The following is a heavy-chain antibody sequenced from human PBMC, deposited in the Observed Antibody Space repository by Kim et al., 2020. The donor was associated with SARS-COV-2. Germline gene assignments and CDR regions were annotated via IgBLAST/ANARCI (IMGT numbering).Heavy chain of an antibody. CDR3: ARHEEWSGYYDGVDY. CDR1: GGSISSSSYY. J-gene: IGHJ4*02. Sequence: SETLSLTCTVSGGSISSSSYYWGWIRQPPGKGLEWIGSIYYSGSTYYNPSLKSRVTISVDTSKNQFSLKLSSVTAADTAVYYCARHEEWSGYYDGVDYWGQGTLVTVSS. CDR2: IYYSGST. V-gene: IGHV4-39*01. D-gene: IGHD3-3*01.